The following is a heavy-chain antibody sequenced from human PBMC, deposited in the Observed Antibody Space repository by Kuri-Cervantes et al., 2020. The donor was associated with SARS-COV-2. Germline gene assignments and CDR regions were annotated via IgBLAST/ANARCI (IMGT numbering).Heavy chain of an antibody. CDR1: GFNYLNYA. Sequence: GESLKISCTASGFNYLNYAMHWVRQSPGTGLEWVAVVSYNGTNKYYADSVKGRFTISRDNSKNTLYLQMNSLRAEDTAVYYCAREILESRDYWGQGTLVTVSS. CDR3: AREILESRDY. V-gene: IGHV3-30-3*01. J-gene: IGHJ4*02. CDR2: VSYNGTNK.